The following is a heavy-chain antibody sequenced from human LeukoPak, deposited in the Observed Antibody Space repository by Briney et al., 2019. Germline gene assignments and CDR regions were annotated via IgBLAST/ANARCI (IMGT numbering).Heavy chain of an antibody. D-gene: IGHD4-17*01. CDR3: SRDPKYGDLDY. J-gene: IGHJ4*02. CDR1: GVTVSGYW. V-gene: IGHV3-74*01. Sequence: GGSLRLSCAASGVTVSGYWMNWVRQVPGKGLVWVARITSDGSSTSHADSVKGRFTISRDNAKNILYLQMNSLRVDDTAGYYCSRDPKYGDLDYWGQGTLVTVSS. CDR2: ITSDGSST.